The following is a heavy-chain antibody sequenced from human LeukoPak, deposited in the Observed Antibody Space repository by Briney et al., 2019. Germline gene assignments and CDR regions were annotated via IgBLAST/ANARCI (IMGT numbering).Heavy chain of an antibody. V-gene: IGHV1-2*02. D-gene: IGHD5/OR15-5a*01. J-gene: IGHJ4*02. CDR2: INPNSGGT. Sequence: ASVKVSCKASGYTFTSYDINWVRQATGQGLEWMGWINPNSGGTNYAQKFQGRVTMTRDTSISTAYMELSRLRSDDTAVYYCATSSVPFAFWGQGTLVTVSS. CDR3: ATSSVPFAF. CDR1: GYTFTSYD.